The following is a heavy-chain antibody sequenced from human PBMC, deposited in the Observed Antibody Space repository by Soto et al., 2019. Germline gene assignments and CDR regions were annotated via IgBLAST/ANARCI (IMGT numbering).Heavy chain of an antibody. CDR3: AKDRGGCGGDCYFLYYFDY. CDR2: ISGSGGST. CDR1: GFTFSSYA. Sequence: EVQLLESGGGLVQPGGSLRLSCAASGFTFSSYAMSWVRQAPGKGLEWVSAISGSGGSTYYADSVKGRFTISRDNSKNTLYLQMNSLRAEDTAVYYCAKDRGGCGGDCYFLYYFDYWGQGTLVTVSS. V-gene: IGHV3-23*01. J-gene: IGHJ4*02. D-gene: IGHD2-21*01.